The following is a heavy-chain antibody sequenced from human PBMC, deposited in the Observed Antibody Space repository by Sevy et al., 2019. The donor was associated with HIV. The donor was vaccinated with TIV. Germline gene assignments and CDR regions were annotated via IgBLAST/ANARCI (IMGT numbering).Heavy chain of an antibody. V-gene: IGHV3-30*18. CDR2: ISHDEINK. D-gene: IGHD6-19*01. Sequence: GGSLRLSCAASGFTFSSYAMSWVRQAPGKGLEWVAAISHDEINKYYADSVKGRFTISRDTSNNTLYLQMNSLRVDDTAVYYCAKEAVTGGDFDFWGQGTLVTVSS. J-gene: IGHJ4*02. CDR3: AKEAVTGGDFDF. CDR1: GFTFSSYA.